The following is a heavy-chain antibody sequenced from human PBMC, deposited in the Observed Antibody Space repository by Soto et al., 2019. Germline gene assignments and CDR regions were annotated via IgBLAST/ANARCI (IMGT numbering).Heavy chain of an antibody. CDR3: ARDRNGNYYYGMDV. J-gene: IGHJ6*02. V-gene: IGHV1-46*01. D-gene: IGHD1-1*01. CDR2: IIPSGGST. CDR1: GYTFTSYY. Sequence: RASVKVSCKASGYTFTSYYMHWVRQAPGQGLEWMGRIIPSGGSTSYAQKFQGRVTITTDESTSTAYMELSSLRSEDTAVYYCARDRNGNYYYGMDVWGQRTTVTVSS.